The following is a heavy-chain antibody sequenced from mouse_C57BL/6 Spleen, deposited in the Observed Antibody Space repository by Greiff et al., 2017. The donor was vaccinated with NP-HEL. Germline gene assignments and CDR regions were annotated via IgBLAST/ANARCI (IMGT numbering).Heavy chain of an antibody. CDR1: GFPFSRSS. Sequence: EVQLMESGGGLVKPGGSLKLSCAASGFPFSRSSLSLFLPPPSPLLALVSTISDGGSYTYYPDNVKGRFTISRDNAKNNLYLQMSHLKSEDTAMYYCARSYSNYDGFAYWGQGTLVTVSA. J-gene: IGHJ3*01. D-gene: IGHD2-5*01. CDR2: ISDGGSYT. CDR3: ARSYSNYDGFAY. V-gene: IGHV5-4*01.